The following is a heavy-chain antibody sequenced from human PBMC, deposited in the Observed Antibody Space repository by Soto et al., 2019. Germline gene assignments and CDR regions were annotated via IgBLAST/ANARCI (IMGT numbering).Heavy chain of an antibody. D-gene: IGHD3-22*01. CDR3: ARQWTMIVADEKWFDP. J-gene: IGHJ5*02. Sequence: ASVKVSCKASGYTFTSYGISWVRQAPGQGLEWMGWISAYNGNTNYAQKLQGRVTISVDTSKNQFSLKLSSVTAADTAVYYCARQWTMIVADEKWFDPWGQGTLVTVSS. V-gene: IGHV1-18*01. CDR2: ISAYNGNT. CDR1: GYTFTSYG.